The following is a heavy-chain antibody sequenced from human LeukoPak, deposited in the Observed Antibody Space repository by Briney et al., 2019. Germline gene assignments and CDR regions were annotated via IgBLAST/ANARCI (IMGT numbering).Heavy chain of an antibody. CDR3: ARGSYYDSSGYQVFEFDY. Sequence: SETLSLTCTASGGSISSYYWSWIRQPPGKGLEWIGYIYYSGSTNYNPSLKSRVTISVDTSKNQFSLKLSSVTAADTAVYYCARGSYYDSSGYQVFEFDYWGQGTLVTVSS. CDR2: IYYSGST. V-gene: IGHV4-59*01. D-gene: IGHD3-22*01. CDR1: GGSISSYY. J-gene: IGHJ4*02.